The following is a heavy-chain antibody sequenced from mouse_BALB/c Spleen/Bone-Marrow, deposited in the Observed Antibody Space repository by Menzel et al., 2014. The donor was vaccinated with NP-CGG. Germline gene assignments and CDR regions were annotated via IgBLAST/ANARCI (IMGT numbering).Heavy chain of an antibody. CDR1: GFNIKDTY. J-gene: IGHJ2*01. Sequence: VQLQQSGAELVKPGASVKLSCTASGFNIKDTYMHWVKRRPEQGLEWIGRIDPANGNTKYDPKFQGKATITADTSSNTAYLHLSSLTSEDTAVYYCATDSSGYLDYWGQGTTLTVSS. D-gene: IGHD3-2*01. CDR2: IDPANGNT. CDR3: ATDSSGYLDY. V-gene: IGHV14-3*02.